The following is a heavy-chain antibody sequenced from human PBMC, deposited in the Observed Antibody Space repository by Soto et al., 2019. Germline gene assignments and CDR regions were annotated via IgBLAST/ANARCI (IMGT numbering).Heavy chain of an antibody. CDR1: GYTFTSYD. CDR3: VRLRYCSGGSCYSRSLSIF. CDR2: MNPNSGNT. D-gene: IGHD2-15*01. V-gene: IGHV1-8*01. Sequence: QVQLVQSGAEVKKPGASVKVSCKASGYTFTSYDINWVRQATGQGLEWMGWMNPNSGNTGYAQKFQGRVTMTRNTSISTAYMELSSLRSEDTAVYYCVRLRYCSGGSCYSRSLSIFWGQGTLVTVSS. J-gene: IGHJ4*02.